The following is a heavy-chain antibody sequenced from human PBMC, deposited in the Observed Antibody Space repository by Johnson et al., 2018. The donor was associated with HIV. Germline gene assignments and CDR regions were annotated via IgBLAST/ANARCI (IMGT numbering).Heavy chain of an antibody. J-gene: IGHJ3*01. CDR3: AKSHATGRFEWFLVSGGEPGAFDL. CDR2: ISPSGDNT. V-gene: IGHV3-23*04. Sequence: VQLVESGGGLVQPGGSLRLSCAASGFTFNSDAMSWVRQAPGKGLEWVSSISPSGDNTYYADSVKGRFSISRDSSKLTLYLQMDSLRAEDTAVYYCAKSHATGRFEWFLVSGGEPGAFDLWGQGTMVTVSS. D-gene: IGHD3-9*01. CDR1: GFTFNSDA.